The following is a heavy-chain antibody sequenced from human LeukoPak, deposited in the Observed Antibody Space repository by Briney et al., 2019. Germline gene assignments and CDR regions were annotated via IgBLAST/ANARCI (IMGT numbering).Heavy chain of an antibody. Sequence: GGSLRLSCAASGFTFSSYGMHWVCQAPGKGLEWVAVISYDGSNKYYADSVKGRFTISRDNSKNTLYLQMNSLRAEDTAVYYCAKVGPMGAFDYWGQGTLVTVSS. CDR1: GFTFSSYG. V-gene: IGHV3-30*18. CDR2: ISYDGSNK. CDR3: AKVGPMGAFDY. J-gene: IGHJ4*02. D-gene: IGHD1-26*01.